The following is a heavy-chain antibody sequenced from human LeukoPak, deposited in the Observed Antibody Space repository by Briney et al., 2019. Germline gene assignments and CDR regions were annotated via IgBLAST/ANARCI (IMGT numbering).Heavy chain of an antibody. Sequence: ASVKVSCKASGYTFTSYAMHWARQAPGQRLEWMGWINAGNGNAKYSQKFQGRVTITRDTSASTAYMELSSLRSEDTAVYYCARGRLWSNYDYWGQGTLVTVSS. CDR3: ARGRLWSNYDY. D-gene: IGHD5-18*01. CDR2: INAGNGNA. CDR1: GYTFTSYA. V-gene: IGHV1-3*01. J-gene: IGHJ4*02.